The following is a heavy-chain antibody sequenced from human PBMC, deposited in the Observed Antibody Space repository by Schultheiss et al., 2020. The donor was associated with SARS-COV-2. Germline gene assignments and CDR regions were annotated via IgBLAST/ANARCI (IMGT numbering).Heavy chain of an antibody. V-gene: IGHV3-23*01. Sequence: GGSLRLSCAASGITFSSYAMSWVRQAPGKGLEWVSAISGSGGSTYYADSVKGRFTISRDNSKNTLYLQMNSLRAEDTAVYYCAKGSKWFPIGPLYWGQGTLVTVSS. CDR3: AKGSKWFPIGPLY. CDR2: ISGSGGST. J-gene: IGHJ4*02. CDR1: GITFSSYA. D-gene: IGHD3-22*01.